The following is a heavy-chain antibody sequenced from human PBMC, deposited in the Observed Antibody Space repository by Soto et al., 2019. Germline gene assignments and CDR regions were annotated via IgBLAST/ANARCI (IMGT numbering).Heavy chain of an antibody. J-gene: IGHJ4*02. Sequence: SVKVSCKASGGTFSSYTISWVRQAPGQGLEWMGRIIPILGIANYAQKFQGRVTMTRDTSTSTVYMELSSLRSEDTAVYYCARAVATLNLASPYWGQGTLVTVSS. V-gene: IGHV1-69*02. CDR1: GGTFSSYT. CDR2: IIPILGIA. CDR3: ARAVATLNLASPY. D-gene: IGHD5-12*01.